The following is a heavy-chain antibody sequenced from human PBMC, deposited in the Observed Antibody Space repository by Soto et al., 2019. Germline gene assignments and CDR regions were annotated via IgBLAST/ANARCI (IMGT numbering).Heavy chain of an antibody. V-gene: IGHV3-11*01. CDR3: ARDLGEYSSSVPWFDP. Sequence: VGSLRLSCAASGFTFSDYYMSWIRQAPGKGLEWVSYISSSGSTIYYADSVKGRFTISRDNAKNSLYLQMNSLRAEDTAVYYCARDLGEYSSSVPWFDPWGQGTLVTVSS. CDR2: ISSSGSTI. CDR1: GFTFSDYY. D-gene: IGHD6-6*01. J-gene: IGHJ5*02.